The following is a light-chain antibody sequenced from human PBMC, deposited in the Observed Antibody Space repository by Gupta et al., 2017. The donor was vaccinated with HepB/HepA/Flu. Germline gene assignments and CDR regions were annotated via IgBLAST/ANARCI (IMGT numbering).Light chain of an antibody. CDR2: DAF. Sequence: EIVMTQSPATRSVSPGERATLSCRASQSISDNLAWYQQKPGQAPRLLIYDAFTRAAGIPARFSGSGSGTEFTLTISSLQSEDFAIYHCQQYSNWPRTFGQGTKVEVK. V-gene: IGKV3-15*01. J-gene: IGKJ1*01. CDR3: QQYSNWPRT. CDR1: QSISDN.